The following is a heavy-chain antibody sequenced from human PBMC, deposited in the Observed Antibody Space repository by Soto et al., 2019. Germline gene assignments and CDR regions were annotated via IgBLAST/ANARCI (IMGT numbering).Heavy chain of an antibody. CDR2: NRTISDRYAS. CDR1: GFAFSGSA. D-gene: IGHD2-2*02. V-gene: IGHV3-73*01. CDR3: VSQVRAPITVDMSDVQLDY. J-gene: IGHJ4*02. Sequence: GGSLRLSCAASGFAFSGSALHWIRQASGKXLEWLGRNRTISDRYASSYGGSGRGRFTISRDDSKNTAYLQMSSLETEDTAGCYRVSQVRAPITVDMSDVQLDYWGLGALVTVSS.